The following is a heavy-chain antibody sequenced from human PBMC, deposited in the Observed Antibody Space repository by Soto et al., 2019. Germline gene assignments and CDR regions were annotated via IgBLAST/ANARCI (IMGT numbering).Heavy chain of an antibody. CDR3: AREGVSSSWYYYYGMDV. V-gene: IGHV4-59*01. D-gene: IGHD6-13*01. Sequence: SETLSPTSTFSGGSISSYYWSWIRQPPGKGLEWIGYIYYSGSTNYNPSLKIRVTISVDTSKNQFSLKLSSVTAADTAVYYCAREGVSSSWYYYYGMDVWGQGTTVT. CDR2: IYYSGST. CDR1: GGSISSYY. J-gene: IGHJ6*02.